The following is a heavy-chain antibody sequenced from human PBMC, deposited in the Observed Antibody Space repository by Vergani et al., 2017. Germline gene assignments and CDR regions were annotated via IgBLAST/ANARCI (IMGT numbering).Heavy chain of an antibody. CDR3: AKVRRGDIVVVPASIFDY. J-gene: IGHJ4*02. D-gene: IGHD2-2*01. CDR1: GFTFSSYA. Sequence: EVQLLESGGGLVQPGGSLRLSCAASGFTFSSYAMSWVRQAPGKGLEWVSAISGSGGSTYYADSVKGRFTISRDNSKNTLYLQMNSLRAEDKAVYYCAKVRRGDIVVVPASIFDYWGQGTLVTVSS. V-gene: IGHV3-23*01. CDR2: ISGSGGST.